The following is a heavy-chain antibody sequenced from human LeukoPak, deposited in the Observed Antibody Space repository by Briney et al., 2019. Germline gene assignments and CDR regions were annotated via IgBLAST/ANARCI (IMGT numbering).Heavy chain of an antibody. CDR2: IIPILGIA. CDR3: AREDRGISIDY. CDR1: GGTFSSYA. J-gene: IGHJ4*02. D-gene: IGHD3-10*01. Sequence: ASVKVSCKASGGTFSSYAISWVRQAPGQGLEWMGRIIPILGIANYAQKFQGRVTITADKSTSTAYMELSSLRSEDTAVYYCAREDRGISIDYWGQGTLVTVSS. V-gene: IGHV1-69*04.